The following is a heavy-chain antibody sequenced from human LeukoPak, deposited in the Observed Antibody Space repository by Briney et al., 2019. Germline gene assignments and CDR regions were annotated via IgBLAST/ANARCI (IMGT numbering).Heavy chain of an antibody. J-gene: IGHJ4*02. CDR2: ISGSGGST. D-gene: IGHD6-19*01. V-gene: IGHV3-23*01. CDR3: AKGGYSSTYYFDY. Sequence: GGSLRLSCAASGFTVSSNYMSWVRQAPGKGLEWVSAISGSGGSTYYADSVKGRFTISRDNSKNTLYLQMNSLRAEDTAVYYCAKGGYSSTYYFDYWGQGTLVTVSS. CDR1: GFTVSSNY.